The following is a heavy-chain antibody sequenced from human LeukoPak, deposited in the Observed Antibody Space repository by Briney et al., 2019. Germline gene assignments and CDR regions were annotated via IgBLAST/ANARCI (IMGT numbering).Heavy chain of an antibody. CDR3: ARGGSSGWYHFDY. CDR1: GFTFSSYS. V-gene: IGHV3-21*01. J-gene: IGHJ4*02. Sequence: PGGSLRLPCAASGFTFSSYSMNWVRQAPGKGLEWVSSISSSSSYIYYADSVKGRFTISRDNAKNSLYLQMNSLRAEDTAVYYCARGGSSGWYHFDYWGQGTLVTVSS. D-gene: IGHD6-19*01. CDR2: ISSSSSYI.